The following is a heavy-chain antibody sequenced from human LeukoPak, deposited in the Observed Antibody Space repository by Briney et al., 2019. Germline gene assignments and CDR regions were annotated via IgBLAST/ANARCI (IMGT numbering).Heavy chain of an antibody. Sequence: GGSPRLSCAASGFTFSSYWMNWVRQAPGKGLEWVANINRDGSEKHYVDSVKGRFTVSRDNAKNSLYLQMSSLRAEDTAVYYCAGGGYAQHWGQGTLVTVSS. V-gene: IGHV3-7*05. CDR3: AGGGYAQH. CDR1: GFTFSSYW. J-gene: IGHJ4*02. D-gene: IGHD5-12*01. CDR2: INRDGSEK.